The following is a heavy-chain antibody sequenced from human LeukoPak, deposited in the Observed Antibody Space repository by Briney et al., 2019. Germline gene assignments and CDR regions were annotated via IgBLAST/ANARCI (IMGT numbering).Heavy chain of an antibody. V-gene: IGHV4-59*08. Sequence: SETLSLTCSVSSGSISSYYWSWIRQPPGKGLEWIGYIYSSGSTNYNPSLKSRVTISVDTSRNQFSLKLTSVTAADTAVYYCARHAYCSSTGCYSFEYWGQGTLVTLS. CDR1: SGSISSYY. D-gene: IGHD2-2*01. CDR3: ARHAYCSSTGCYSFEY. CDR2: IYSSGST. J-gene: IGHJ4*02.